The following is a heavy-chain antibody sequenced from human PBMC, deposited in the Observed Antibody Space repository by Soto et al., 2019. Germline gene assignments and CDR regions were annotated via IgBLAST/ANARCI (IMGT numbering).Heavy chain of an antibody. CDR3: ARGYYDGTYYYYYCMDV. J-gene: IGHJ6*02. CDR1: GGSFSGYY. Sequence: QVQLQQWGAGLLKPSETLSLTCAVYGGSFSGYYWSWIRQPPGKGLEWIGEINHSGSTNYNPSLKSRVTISVDTSKNQFSLKLSSVTAAVTAVYYCARGYYDGTYYYYYCMDVWGQGTTVTVSS. D-gene: IGHD3-3*01. CDR2: INHSGST. V-gene: IGHV4-34*01.